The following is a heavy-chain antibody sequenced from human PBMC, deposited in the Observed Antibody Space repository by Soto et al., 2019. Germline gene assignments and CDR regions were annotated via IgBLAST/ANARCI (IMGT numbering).Heavy chain of an antibody. CDR1: GYTFTSYY. Sequence: ASVKVSCKASGYTFTSYYMHWVRHAPGQGLEWMGIINPSGGSTSYAQKFQGRVTMTRDTSTSTVYMELSSLRSEDTAVYYCARALDVLRYFDWLPTPYYGMDVWGQGTTVTVSS. CDR2: INPSGGST. J-gene: IGHJ6*02. CDR3: ARALDVLRYFDWLPTPYYGMDV. V-gene: IGHV1-46*01. D-gene: IGHD3-9*01.